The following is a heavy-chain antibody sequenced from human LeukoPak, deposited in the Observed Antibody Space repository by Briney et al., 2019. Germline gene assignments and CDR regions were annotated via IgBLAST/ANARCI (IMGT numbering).Heavy chain of an antibody. Sequence: GGSLRLSCAASGFTFSSYWMHWVRQVPGKGLVWVSRIRSDGSSTNYADSVKGRFTISRDNARNTLYLQMNSLRVEDTAVYYCARDYLDSSGYYCYFDYWGQGTLVTVSS. V-gene: IGHV3-74*01. D-gene: IGHD3-22*01. CDR2: IRSDGSST. CDR3: ARDYLDSSGYYCYFDY. J-gene: IGHJ4*02. CDR1: GFTFSSYW.